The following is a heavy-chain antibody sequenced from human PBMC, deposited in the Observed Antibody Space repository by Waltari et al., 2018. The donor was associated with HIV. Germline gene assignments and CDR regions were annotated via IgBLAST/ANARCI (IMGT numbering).Heavy chain of an antibody. D-gene: IGHD1-1*01. CDR1: GFKFDLFN. Sequence: DVQLVESGGGLVKPGQSLRLSCIASGFKFDLFNMTWVRPAPGGGLEWVASISKSGYYVYYSDSLKGRVTISRDNAKKSLLLQVNSLTADDTGLYFCVRDRTSETTGDFDSWGQGVPVFVSS. CDR3: VRDRTSETTGDFDS. CDR2: ISKSGYYV. J-gene: IGHJ4*02. V-gene: IGHV3-21*01.